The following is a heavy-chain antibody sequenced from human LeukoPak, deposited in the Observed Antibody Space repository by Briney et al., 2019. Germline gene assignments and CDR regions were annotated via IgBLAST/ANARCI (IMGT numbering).Heavy chain of an antibody. Sequence: SGESLQISCKGSGYRFTSYWITWGRQMPGKGLEWMGTIDPSDSYTNYSPSFQGHVTISPDKSISTAYLQWSSLKASDTAMYYCAYAVGDYDIFDYWGQGTLVTVSS. J-gene: IGHJ4*02. D-gene: IGHD3-22*01. CDR2: IDPSDSYT. V-gene: IGHV5-10-1*01. CDR3: AYAVGDYDIFDY. CDR1: GYRFTSYW.